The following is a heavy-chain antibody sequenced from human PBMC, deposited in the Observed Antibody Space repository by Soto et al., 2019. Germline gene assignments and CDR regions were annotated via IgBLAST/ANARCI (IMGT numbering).Heavy chain of an antibody. V-gene: IGHV1-69*01. CDR2: IIPIFGTA. CDR3: ARGDLLWFGATKPNYYYYGMDV. Sequence: QVQLVQSGAEVKKPGSSVKVSCKASGGTFSSYAISWVRQAPGQGLEWMGGIIPIFGTANYAQKFQGRVTITADESTSTAYMELSSLRSEDTAVYYCARGDLLWFGATKPNYYYYGMDVWGQGTTVTVSS. CDR1: GGTFSSYA. J-gene: IGHJ6*02. D-gene: IGHD3-10*01.